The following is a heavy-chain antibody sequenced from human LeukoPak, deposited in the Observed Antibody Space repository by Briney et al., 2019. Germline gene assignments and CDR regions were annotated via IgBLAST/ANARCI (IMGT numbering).Heavy chain of an antibody. CDR3: ARDRLRWPKIDY. V-gene: IGHV4-39*07. J-gene: IGHJ4*02. D-gene: IGHD4-23*01. CDR2: IYYSLTT. CDR1: GGSISSSDYY. Sequence: NPSETLSLTCTVSGGSISSSDYYWGWIRQPPGKGLEWMGSIYYSLTTYYNPSLKSRVTISVDTSKNQFSLKLNSVTAADTAVYYCARDRLRWPKIDYWGQGTLVTVSS.